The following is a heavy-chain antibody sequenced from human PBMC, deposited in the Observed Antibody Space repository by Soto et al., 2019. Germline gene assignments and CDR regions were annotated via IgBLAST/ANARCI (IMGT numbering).Heavy chain of an antibody. Sequence: SETLSLTCTVPGGSISSYYWSWIRQPPGKGLEWIGYIYYSGSTNYNPSLKSRVTISVDTSKNQFSLKLSSVTAADTAVYYCARHRADYSNYYYYDMDVWGKGTTVTVSS. CDR2: IYYSGST. V-gene: IGHV4-59*08. J-gene: IGHJ6*03. CDR3: ARHRADYSNYYYYDMDV. D-gene: IGHD4-4*01. CDR1: GGSISSYY.